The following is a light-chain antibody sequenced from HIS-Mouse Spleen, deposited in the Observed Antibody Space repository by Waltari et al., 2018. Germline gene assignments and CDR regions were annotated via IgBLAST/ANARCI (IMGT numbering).Light chain of an antibody. CDR3: CSYAGSSTWV. CDR1: SSDVGSSTL. V-gene: IGLV2-23*01. Sequence: QSALTQPASVSGSPGQSITISCTGTSSDVGSSTLVSWYQPHPGKAPKLMIYEGSKRPSGVSNRFSGSKSGNTASLTISGLQAEDEADYYCCSYAGSSTWVFGGGTKLTVL. CDR2: EGS. J-gene: IGLJ3*02.